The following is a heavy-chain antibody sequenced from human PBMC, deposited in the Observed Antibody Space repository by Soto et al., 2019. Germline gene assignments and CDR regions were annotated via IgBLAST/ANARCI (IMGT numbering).Heavy chain of an antibody. V-gene: IGHV3-73*01. CDR1: GYSLTTCD. Sequence: GXSVKVSCKASGYSLTTCDIIWVRQAAGKGLEWVGRIRSKANSYATAYAASVKGRFTISRDDSKNTAYLQMNSLKTEDTAVYYCTRFSNIEDYYDSSGYPEHFDYWGQGTLVTVSS. J-gene: IGHJ4*02. CDR3: TRFSNIEDYYDSSGYPEHFDY. CDR2: IRSKANSYAT. D-gene: IGHD3-22*01.